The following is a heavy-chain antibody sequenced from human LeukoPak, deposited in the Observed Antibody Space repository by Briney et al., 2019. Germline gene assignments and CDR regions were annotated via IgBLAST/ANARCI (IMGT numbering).Heavy chain of an antibody. V-gene: IGHV3-49*04. D-gene: IGHD2-2*01. CDR1: GFTFGDYA. Sequence: GGSLRLSCTASGFTFGDYAMSRVRQAPGKGLEWVGFIRSKAYGGTTEYAASVKGRFTISRDDSKSIAYLQMNSLKTEDTAVYYCTRQYQLLYYYYYMDVWGKGTTVTVSS. CDR2: IRSKAYGGTT. CDR3: TRQYQLLYYYYYMDV. J-gene: IGHJ6*03.